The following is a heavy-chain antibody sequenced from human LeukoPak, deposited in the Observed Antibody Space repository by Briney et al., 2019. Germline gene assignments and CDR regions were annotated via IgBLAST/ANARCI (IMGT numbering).Heavy chain of an antibody. CDR3: AKDHSDYDYVWGSYRNNWFDP. D-gene: IGHD3-16*02. CDR2: ISGSGGST. CDR1: GFTFSSYA. Sequence: GGSLRLSCAASGFTFSSYAMSWVRQAPGKGLEWVSAISGSGGSTYYADSVKGRFTISRDNSKNTLYLQMNGLRAEDTAVYYCAKDHSDYDYVWGSYRNNWFDPWGQGTLVTVSS. J-gene: IGHJ5*02. V-gene: IGHV3-23*01.